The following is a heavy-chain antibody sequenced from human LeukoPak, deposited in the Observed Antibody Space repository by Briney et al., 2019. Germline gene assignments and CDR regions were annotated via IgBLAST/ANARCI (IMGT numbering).Heavy chain of an antibody. D-gene: IGHD5-12*01. Sequence: SETLSLTCTVSCGSIKNYYWSWIRQSAGMGLGWIGRTHPSDTTDCHASLEIGITMAVDTSKNHFSLELSSVAAEDAAVYYSAEQIRGYSTTRTWGQGTLVTVSS. CDR3: AEQIRGYSTTRT. CDR2: THPSDTT. V-gene: IGHV4-4*07. CDR1: CGSIKNYY. J-gene: IGHJ5*02.